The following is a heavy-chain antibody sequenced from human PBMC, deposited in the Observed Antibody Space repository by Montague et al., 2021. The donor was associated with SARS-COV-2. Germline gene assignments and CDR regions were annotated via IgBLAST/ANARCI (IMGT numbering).Heavy chain of an antibody. CDR1: GGSISSGGYY. J-gene: IGHJ2*01. V-gene: IGHV4-31*03. CDR3: ARSSAPSITIFGVSNPFWYFDP. Sequence: TLSLTCTVSGGSISSGGYYWSWIREHPEKGLEWIGYIYYSGSTYYNPCLKSRVTISVDMSKNQFSLKLSSVTAADTAVYYCARSSAPSITIFGVSNPFWYFDPGAVAPWSLSPQ. D-gene: IGHD3-3*01. CDR2: IYYSGST.